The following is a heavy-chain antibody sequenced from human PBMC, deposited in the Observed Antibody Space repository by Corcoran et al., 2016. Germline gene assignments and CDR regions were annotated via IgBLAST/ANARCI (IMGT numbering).Heavy chain of an antibody. CDR1: GYTFTSSY. J-gene: IGHJ3*02. CDR2: INPSGGST. V-gene: IGHV1-46*01. CDR3: ARSRERWPHEI. Sequence: QVQLVQSGAEVKKPGASVKVSCKASGYTFTSSYMHWVRQAPGQGLEWMGIINPSGGSTSSAQKFQGRVTMTRDTSTSTVYMELSSLRSEDTAVYYCARSRERWPHEIWGQGTMVTVSS.